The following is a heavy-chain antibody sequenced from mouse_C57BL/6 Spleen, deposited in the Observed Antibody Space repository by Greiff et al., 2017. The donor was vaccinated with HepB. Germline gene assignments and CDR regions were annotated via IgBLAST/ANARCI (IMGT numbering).Heavy chain of an antibody. Sequence: EVQLQQSGPVLVKPGASVKMSCKASGYTFTDYYMNWVKQSHGKSLEWIGVINPYNGGTSYNQKFKGKATLTVDKSSSTAYMELNSLTSEDSAVYYCARGGLSYYFDYWGQGTTLTVSS. J-gene: IGHJ2*01. CDR2: INPYNGGT. V-gene: IGHV1-19*01. CDR3: ARGGLSYYFDY. D-gene: IGHD1-3*01. CDR1: GYTFTDYY.